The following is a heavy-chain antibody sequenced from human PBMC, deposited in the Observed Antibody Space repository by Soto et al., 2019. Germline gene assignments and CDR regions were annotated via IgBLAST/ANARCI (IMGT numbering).Heavy chain of an antibody. CDR2: IDPSGGST. J-gene: IGHJ4*02. V-gene: IGHV1-46*01. CDR3: ARERLWAFDY. Sequence: ASVKVSCKASGYNFTSYYMHWVRQAPGQGLEWMGIIDPSGGSTSYAQKFQGRVSMTRDTSTSTVYMDLSSLRSEDTAVYYCARERLWAFDYWGQGTLVTVSS. D-gene: IGHD3-10*01. CDR1: GYNFTSYY.